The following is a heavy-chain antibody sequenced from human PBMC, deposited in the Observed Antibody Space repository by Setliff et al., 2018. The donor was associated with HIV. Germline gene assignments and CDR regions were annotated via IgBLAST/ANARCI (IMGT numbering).Heavy chain of an antibody. CDR1: GGTFTSYV. J-gene: IGHJ6*02. CDR3: ARPQWELGVDYYGMDV. Sequence: SVKVSCKASGGTFTSYVISWVRQAPGQGLEWMGGIIPILGISSYSQKFQGRVTITADKSTSTAYMELSSLRSEDTAVYYCARPQWELGVDYYGMDVWGQGTTVTVSS. CDR2: IIPILGIS. D-gene: IGHD1-26*01. V-gene: IGHV1-69*10.